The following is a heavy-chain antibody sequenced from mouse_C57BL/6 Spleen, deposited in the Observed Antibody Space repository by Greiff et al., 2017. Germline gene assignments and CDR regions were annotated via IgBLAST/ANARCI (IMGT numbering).Heavy chain of an antibody. CDR2: IYPGGGST. J-gene: IGHJ3*01. D-gene: IGHD1-1*01. CDR1: GYTFTNYW. V-gene: IGHV1-63*01. Sequence: QVHVKQSGAELVRPGTSVKMSCTASGYTFTNYWIGWAKQRPGHGLEWIGDIYPGGGSTNYNEKFKGKATLTADKSSSTAYMQISSRTSEDSAIYCCARTRYDGSSGEIAYWGQGTLVTVSA. CDR3: ARTRYDGSSGEIAY.